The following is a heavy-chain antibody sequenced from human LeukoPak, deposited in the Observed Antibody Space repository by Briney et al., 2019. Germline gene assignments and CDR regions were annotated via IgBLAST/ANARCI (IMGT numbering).Heavy chain of an antibody. CDR1: GGSISSSDYY. CDR2: IYYSGST. Sequence: RPSGTLSLTCAVSGGSISSSDYYWGWIRQPPGKELEWIGTIYYSGSTSYNPSLKSRVTISVDTSKDQFSLKLSSVTAADTAVYYCARLERTVALLYYWGQGTLVTVSS. J-gene: IGHJ4*02. CDR3: ARLERTVALLYY. V-gene: IGHV4-39*01. D-gene: IGHD6-19*01.